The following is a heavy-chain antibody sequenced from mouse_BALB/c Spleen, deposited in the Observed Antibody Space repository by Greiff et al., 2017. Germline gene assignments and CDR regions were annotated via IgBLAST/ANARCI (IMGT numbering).Heavy chain of an antibody. D-gene: IGHD1-1*01. CDR2: IYPGDGDT. CDR3: ARGGITTVVADY. J-gene: IGHJ2*01. Sequence: VQLQESGAELVRPGSSVKISCKASGYAFSSYWMNWVKQRPGQGLEWIGQIYPGDGDTNYNGKFKGKATLTADKSSSTAYMQLSSLTSEDSAVYFCARGGITTVVADYWGQGTTLTVSS. CDR1: GYAFSSYW. V-gene: IGHV1-80*01.